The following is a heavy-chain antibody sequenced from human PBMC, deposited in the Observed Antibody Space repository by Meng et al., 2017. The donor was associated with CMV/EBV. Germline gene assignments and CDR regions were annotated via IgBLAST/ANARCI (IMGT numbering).Heavy chain of an antibody. CDR1: GGTFSSYA. CDR3: ARVNSSSFGYYYYGMDV. V-gene: IGHV1-69*05. J-gene: IGHJ6*02. D-gene: IGHD6-6*01. CDR2: IIPIFGTA. Sequence: SAKVSCKASGGTFSSYAISWVRQAPGQGLEWMGGIIPIFGTANYAQKFQGRVTITTDESTSTAYMELSSLRSEDTAVYYCARVNSSSFGYYYYGMDVWGQGTTVTVSS.